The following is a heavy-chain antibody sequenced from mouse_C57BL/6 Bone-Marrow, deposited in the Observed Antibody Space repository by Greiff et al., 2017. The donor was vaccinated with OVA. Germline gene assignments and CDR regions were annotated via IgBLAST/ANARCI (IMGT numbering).Heavy chain of an antibody. V-gene: IGHV10-1*01. Sequence: GGGLVQPKGSLKLSCAASGFSFNTYAMNWVRQAPGKGLEWVARIRSKSNNYATYYADSVKDRFTISRDDSESMLYLQMNNLKTEDTAMYYCVRLTPYAMDYWGQGTSVTVSS. CDR3: VRLTPYAMDY. J-gene: IGHJ4*01. CDR2: IRSKSNNYAT. D-gene: IGHD4-1*01. CDR1: GFSFNTYA.